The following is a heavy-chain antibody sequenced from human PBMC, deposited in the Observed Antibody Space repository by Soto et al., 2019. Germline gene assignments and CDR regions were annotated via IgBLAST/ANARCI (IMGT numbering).Heavy chain of an antibody. CDR1: GYTFTSYA. J-gene: IGHJ4*02. Sequence: QVQLVQSGAEEKKPGASVKVSCKASGYTFTSYAMHWVCQAPGQRLEWMGWINAGNGNTKYSQKFQGRVTITRDTSASTAYMELSSMRSEDTAVYYCARGTVVTHFDYWGQGTLVTVSS. CDR2: INAGNGNT. CDR3: ARGTVVTHFDY. D-gene: IGHD2-15*01. V-gene: IGHV1-3*05.